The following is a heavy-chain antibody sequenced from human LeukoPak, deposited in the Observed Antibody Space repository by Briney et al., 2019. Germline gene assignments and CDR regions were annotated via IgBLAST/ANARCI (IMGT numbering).Heavy chain of an antibody. V-gene: IGHV4-31*03. Sequence: SQTLSLTCTVSGGSISSGGYYWSWIRQHPGKGLEWIGYIYYSGSTYYNPSLKSRVTISVDTSKNQFSLKLSSVTAADTAVYYCASTAMVRGVPPTYYFDYWGQGTLVTVSS. J-gene: IGHJ4*02. CDR3: ASTAMVRGVPPTYYFDY. D-gene: IGHD3-10*01. CDR2: IYYSGST. CDR1: GGSISSGGYY.